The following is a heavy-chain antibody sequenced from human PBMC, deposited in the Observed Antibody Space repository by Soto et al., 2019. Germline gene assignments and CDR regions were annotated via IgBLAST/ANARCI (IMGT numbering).Heavy chain of an antibody. D-gene: IGHD2-15*01. CDR3: ARDLRRIAFDP. CDR1: GYTFTSYY. J-gene: IGHJ5*02. CDR2: INPSGSST. V-gene: IGHV1-46*01. Sequence: ASVKVSCKASGYTFTSYYMHWVRQAPGQGLEWMGIINPSGSSTSYAQKFQGRVTMTTDESTSTAYMELSSLRSEDTAVYYCARDLRRIAFDPWGQGTLVTVSS.